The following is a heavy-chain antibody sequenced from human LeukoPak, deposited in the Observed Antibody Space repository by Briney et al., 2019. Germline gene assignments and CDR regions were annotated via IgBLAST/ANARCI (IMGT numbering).Heavy chain of an antibody. CDR2: IRYDGSNK. V-gene: IGHV3-30*02. CDR3: ARDLPDYGDEETHFDY. J-gene: IGHJ4*02. CDR1: GFTFSSYG. D-gene: IGHD4-17*01. Sequence: QPGGSLRLSCAASGFTFSSYGMHWVRQAPGKGLEWVAFIRYDGSNKYYADSVKGRFTISRDNAKNSLYLQMNSLRAEDTAVYYCARDLPDYGDEETHFDYWGQGTLVTVSS.